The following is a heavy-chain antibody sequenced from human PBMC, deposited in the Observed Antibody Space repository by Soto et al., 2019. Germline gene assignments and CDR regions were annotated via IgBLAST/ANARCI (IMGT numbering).Heavy chain of an antibody. CDR3: ARHARYCSSTSCYGSYYYGMDV. D-gene: IGHD2-2*01. CDR2: IYYSGST. Sequence: PSETLSLTCTVSGGSISSYYWSWSRQPPGKGLEWIGYIYYSGSTNYNPSLKSRVTISVDTSKNQFSLKLSSVTAADTAVYYCARHARYCSSTSCYGSYYYGMDVWGQGTTVTVS. J-gene: IGHJ6*02. CDR1: GGSISSYY. V-gene: IGHV4-59*08.